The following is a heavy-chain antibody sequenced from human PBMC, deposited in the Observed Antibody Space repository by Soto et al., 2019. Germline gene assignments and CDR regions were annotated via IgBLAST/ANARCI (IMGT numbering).Heavy chain of an antibody. J-gene: IGHJ4*02. V-gene: IGHV4-34*01. CDR2: INHSGST. Sequence: SETLSLTCAVYGGSFSGYYWSWIRQPPGKGLEWIGEINHSGSTNYNPSLKSRVTISVDTSKNQFSLKLSSVTAADTAVYYCARGILYSLYYYDSSGYSAFDYWGQGTLVTVSS. CDR3: ARGILYSLYYYDSSGYSAFDY. CDR1: GGSFSGYY. D-gene: IGHD3-22*01.